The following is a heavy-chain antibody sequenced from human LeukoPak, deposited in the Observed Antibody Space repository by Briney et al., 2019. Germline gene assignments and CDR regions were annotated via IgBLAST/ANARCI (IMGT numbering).Heavy chain of an antibody. CDR3: ARTPYCGGDCYVYY. D-gene: IGHD2-21*02. V-gene: IGHV2-70*04. CDR1: GFSLSTSGMR. Sequence: SGPALVKPTQTLTLTCTLSGFSLSTSGMRVIWIRQPPGKALEWPARIDWDDDKFYSPSLKTRLTISKDTSKNQVVLTMTNMDPVDTSTYYCARTPYCGGDCYVYYWGQGTLGTVSS. J-gene: IGHJ4*02. CDR2: IDWDDDK.